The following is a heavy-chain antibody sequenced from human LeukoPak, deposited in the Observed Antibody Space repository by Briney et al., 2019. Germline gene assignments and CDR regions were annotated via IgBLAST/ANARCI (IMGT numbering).Heavy chain of an antibody. CDR1: GFTFSSYA. J-gene: IGHJ6*03. CDR3: AKDEVVPGYYYTDV. D-gene: IGHD2-2*01. Sequence: PGGSLRLSCAASGFTFSSYAMHWVRQAPGKGLEWVALISYDGSNKYYADSVKGRFTISRDNSKNTLYLQMNSLSAEDTAVYYCAKDEVVPGYYYTDVWGRGTTVTISS. V-gene: IGHV3-30*04. CDR2: ISYDGSNK.